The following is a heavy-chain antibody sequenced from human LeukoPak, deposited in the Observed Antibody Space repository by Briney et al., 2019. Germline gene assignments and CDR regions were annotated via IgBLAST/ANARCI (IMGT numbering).Heavy chain of an antibody. D-gene: IGHD5-18*01. CDR3: ARESGYSYGYSFRY. CDR1: GYTFTSYD. V-gene: IGHV1-8*01. Sequence: ASVKVSCKASGYTFTSYDINWVRRATGQGLEWMGWMNPNSGNTGYAQRFQGRVTMTRNTSISTAYMELSSLRSEDTAVYYCARESGYSYGYSFRYWGQGTLVTVSS. J-gene: IGHJ4*02. CDR2: MNPNSGNT.